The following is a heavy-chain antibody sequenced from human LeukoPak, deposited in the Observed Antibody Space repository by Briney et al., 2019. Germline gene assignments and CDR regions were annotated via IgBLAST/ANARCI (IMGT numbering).Heavy chain of an antibody. Sequence: GTSLRLSCAASGFSFSTYGMHWVRQAPGKGLEWVALTSYDGSNKYYADSVKGRFTISRDNSKNTLYLLMNSLRADDTAVYYCAKEIAVAGTSFDYRGPGTLVIASS. J-gene: IGHJ4*02. V-gene: IGHV3-30*18. CDR3: AKEIAVAGTSFDY. CDR2: TSYDGSNK. CDR1: GFSFSTYG. D-gene: IGHD6-19*01.